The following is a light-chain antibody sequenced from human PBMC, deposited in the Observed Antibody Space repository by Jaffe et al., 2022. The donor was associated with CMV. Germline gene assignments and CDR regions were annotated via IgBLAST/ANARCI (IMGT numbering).Light chain of an antibody. CDR1: SSDVGGYTS. V-gene: IGLV2-8*01. CDR3: CSYAGTFNYV. Sequence: QSALTQPPSASGSPGQSVTISCTGTSSDVGGYTSVSWYQQHPGRAPKLILYAVYKRPSGVPDRFSGSKSGNTASLTVSGLQPEDEADYYCCSYAGTFNYVFGSGTRVTVL. CDR2: AVY. J-gene: IGLJ1*01.